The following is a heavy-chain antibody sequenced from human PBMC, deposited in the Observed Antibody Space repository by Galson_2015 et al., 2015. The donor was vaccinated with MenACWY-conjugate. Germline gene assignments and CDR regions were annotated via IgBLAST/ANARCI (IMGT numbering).Heavy chain of an antibody. CDR1: GYTLTEIS. CDR2: FDHDHSNI. D-gene: IGHD3-10*01. J-gene: IGHJ4*02. Sequence: SVMFSCKVAGYTLTEISIHWGRQHPGEGLEGWGGFDHDHSNIKYAQKFQGRVTMTADTSTNTAYMELSSLRSEDTAVYYCATPQWVGELSGGRTFDYWGRGTLVTISS. V-gene: IGHV1-24*01. CDR3: ATPQWVGELSGGRTFDY.